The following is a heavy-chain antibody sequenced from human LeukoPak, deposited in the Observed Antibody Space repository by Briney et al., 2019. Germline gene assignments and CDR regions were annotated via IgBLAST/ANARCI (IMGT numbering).Heavy chain of an antibody. CDR2: IYYSGST. CDR3: ARAGPYYGMDV. J-gene: IGHJ6*02. CDR1: GGSIGSYY. V-gene: IGHV4-59*01. Sequence: SETLSLTCTVSGGSIGSYYWSWSRQSPGKGLEWIGYIYYSGSTNYNPSLKSRVTISVDTSKNQFSLKLSSVTAADTAVYYCARAGPYYGMDVWGQGTTVTVSS.